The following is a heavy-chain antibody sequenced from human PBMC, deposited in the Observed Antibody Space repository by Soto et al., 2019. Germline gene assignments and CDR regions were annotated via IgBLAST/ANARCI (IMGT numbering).Heavy chain of an antibody. J-gene: IGHJ3*02. D-gene: IGHD3-22*01. CDR1: GDSISSGDYY. CDR3: ARRHYYDSSGYADALDI. V-gene: IGHV4-30-4*01. CDR2: TYHSGRT. Sequence: QVHLQESGPGLVEPSQTLSLTCTVSGDSISSGDYYWSWIRQSPDKGLEWIGYTYHSGRTYYKPSLKRRVTISADTSKNQFSLKLSSVTAADTALYYCARRHYYDSSGYADALDIWGQGTSVTVSS.